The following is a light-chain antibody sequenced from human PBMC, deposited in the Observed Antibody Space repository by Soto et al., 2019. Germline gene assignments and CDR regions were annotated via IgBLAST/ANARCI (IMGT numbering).Light chain of an antibody. J-gene: IGKJ1*01. CDR3: QQYKNWPWM. CDR1: QSISDT. Sequence: EIVMTQSPVTLSVSPGGRATLSCRASQSISDTLAWSQQKPGHAPRLLIHGASTRAPGFPARFSGSGSGTDFTLTISSLQSEDFAVYYCQQYKNWPWMFGQGTKVEIK. CDR2: GAS. V-gene: IGKV3-15*01.